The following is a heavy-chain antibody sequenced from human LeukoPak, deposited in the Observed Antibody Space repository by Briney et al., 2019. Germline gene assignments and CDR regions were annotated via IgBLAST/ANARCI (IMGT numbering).Heavy chain of an antibody. CDR1: GYTFTSYG. V-gene: IGHV1-69*13. Sequence: SVKVSCKASGYTFTSYGISWVRQAPGQGLEWMGGIIPIFGTANYAQKFQGRVTITADESTSTAYMELSSLRSEGTAVYYCAHLPNGHDDYGDYRLAYYFDYWGQGTLVTVSS. J-gene: IGHJ4*02. D-gene: IGHD4-17*01. CDR3: AHLPNGHDDYGDYRLAYYFDY. CDR2: IIPIFGTA.